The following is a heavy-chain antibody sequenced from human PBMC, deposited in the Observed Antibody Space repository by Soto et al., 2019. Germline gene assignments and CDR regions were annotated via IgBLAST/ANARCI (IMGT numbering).Heavy chain of an antibody. Sequence: SVKVSCKASGYTFTSYYMHWVRQAPGQGLEWMGIINPSGGSTSYAQKFQGRVTMTRDTSTSTVYMELSSLRSEDTAVYYCARDAPHCSGGSCYPGGLDYWGQGTLVTVSS. CDR2: INPSGGST. CDR3: ARDAPHCSGGSCYPGGLDY. CDR1: GYTFTSYY. D-gene: IGHD2-15*01. J-gene: IGHJ4*02. V-gene: IGHV1-46*01.